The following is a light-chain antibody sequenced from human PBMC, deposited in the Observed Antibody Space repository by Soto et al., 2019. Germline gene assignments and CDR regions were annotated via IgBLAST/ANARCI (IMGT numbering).Light chain of an antibody. J-gene: IGKJ1*01. CDR2: DAS. V-gene: IGKV3-11*01. CDR1: QSVSSF. CDR3: QQRSSWT. Sequence: EIVLTQSPATLSLSPGERATLSCRASQSVSSFLGWYQQKPGQAPRLLIYDASNRATGIPPRFSGSGSGTDFTLTISSLEPEDYAVSYCQQRSSWTFGQGTKVDIK.